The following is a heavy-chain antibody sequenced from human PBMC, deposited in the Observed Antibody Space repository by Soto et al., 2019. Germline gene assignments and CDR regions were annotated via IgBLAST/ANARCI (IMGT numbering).Heavy chain of an antibody. CDR2: INYSGGS. CDR1: GGSFSGFH. V-gene: IGHV4-34*01. J-gene: IGHJ5*02. CDR3: ERVIGYSRRWLVSRVNNWFDP. D-gene: IGHD6-13*01. Sequence: SETLSLTCDIHGGSFSGFHWILIRRSSGKGLEWIGEINYSGGSNYNPSLKSRVSMSVDTTKNQSSLMLYFVTAVDTAVYYCERVIGYSRRWLVSRVNNWFDPCGQGTLFAVA.